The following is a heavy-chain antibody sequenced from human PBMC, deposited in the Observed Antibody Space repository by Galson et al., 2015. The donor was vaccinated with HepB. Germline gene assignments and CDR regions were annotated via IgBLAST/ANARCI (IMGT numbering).Heavy chain of an antibody. CDR1: GGSISSSSYS. CDR2: IYYSGST. J-gene: IGHJ4*02. D-gene: IGHD4-11*01. V-gene: IGHV4-30-4*08. Sequence: TLSLTCTVSGGSISSSSYSWGWIRQPPGKGLEWIGYIYYSGSTYYNPSLKSRVTISVDTSKNQFSLKLSSVTAADTAVYYCARVPIGTVTTFDYWGQGTLVTVSS. CDR3: ARVPIGTVTTFDY.